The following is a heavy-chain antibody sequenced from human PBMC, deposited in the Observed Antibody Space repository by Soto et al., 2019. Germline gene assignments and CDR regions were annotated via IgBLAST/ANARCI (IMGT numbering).Heavy chain of an antibody. V-gene: IGHV1-69*13. J-gene: IGHJ6*02. Sequence: SVKVSCKASGGTFSSYAISWVRQAPGQGLEWMGGIIPIFGTANYAQKFQGRVTITADESTSTAYMELSSLRSEDTAVYYCARGYDFWSGYYAQISYYYGMDVWGQGTTVTVSS. D-gene: IGHD3-3*01. CDR1: GGTFSSYA. CDR2: IIPIFGTA. CDR3: ARGYDFWSGYYAQISYYYGMDV.